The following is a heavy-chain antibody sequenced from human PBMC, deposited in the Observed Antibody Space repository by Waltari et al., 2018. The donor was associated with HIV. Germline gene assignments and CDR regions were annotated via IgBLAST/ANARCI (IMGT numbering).Heavy chain of an antibody. CDR3: SRGASGRLQARGGYFGLDI. Sequence: GSGFTVSHNYMMWVRQSPGGGLEWVSSIYSYGRTNYRESAKGRLTISRDTSKNTGFLQMNSLRLEDTGIFYCSRGASGRLQARGGYFGLDIWGRGTTVTVSS. V-gene: IGHV3-53*05. CDR1: GFTVSHNY. CDR2: IYSYGRT. D-gene: IGHD2-15*01. J-gene: IGHJ6*02.